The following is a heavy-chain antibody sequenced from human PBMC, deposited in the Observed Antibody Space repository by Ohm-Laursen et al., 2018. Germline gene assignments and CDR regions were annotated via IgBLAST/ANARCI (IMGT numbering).Heavy chain of an antibody. CDR1: GFTFDDYG. CDR3: ALIYRIAARPSFDY. J-gene: IGHJ4*02. CDR2: ISGSGGST. V-gene: IGHV3-23*01. D-gene: IGHD6-6*01. Sequence: GSLRLSCAASGFTFDDYGMSWVRQAPGKGLEWVSAISGSGGSTYYADSVKGRFTISRDNSKNTLYLQMNSLRAEDTAVYYCALIYRIAARPSFDYWGQGTLVTVSS.